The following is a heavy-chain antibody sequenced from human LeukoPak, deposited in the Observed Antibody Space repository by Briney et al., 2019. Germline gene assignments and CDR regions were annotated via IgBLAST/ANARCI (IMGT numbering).Heavy chain of an antibody. V-gene: IGHV3-11*01. CDR3: ARRRDGYNAPFDY. CDR2: ISSSGSTI. Sequence: GGSLRLSCAASGFTFSDHYMSWIRQAPGKGLEWISSISSSGSTIFYADSVKGRFTISRDSAKNSLYLQMNSLRAEDTAVYYCARRRDGYNAPFDYWGQGTLVTVSS. CDR1: GFTFSDHY. D-gene: IGHD5-24*01. J-gene: IGHJ4*02.